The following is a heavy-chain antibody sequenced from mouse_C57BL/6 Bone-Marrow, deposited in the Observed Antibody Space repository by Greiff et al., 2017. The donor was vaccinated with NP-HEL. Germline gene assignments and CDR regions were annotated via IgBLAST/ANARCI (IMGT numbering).Heavy chain of an antibody. CDR1: GYAFSSYW. CDR3: ARETAQKTFDY. CDR2: IYPGDGDT. Sequence: SGASVKISCKASGYAFSSYWMNWVKQRPGKGLEWIGQIYPGDGDTNYNGKFKGKATLTADKSSSTAYMQLSSLTSEDSAVYVCARETAQKTFDYWGQGTTLTVSS. V-gene: IGHV1-80*01. J-gene: IGHJ2*01. D-gene: IGHD3-2*02.